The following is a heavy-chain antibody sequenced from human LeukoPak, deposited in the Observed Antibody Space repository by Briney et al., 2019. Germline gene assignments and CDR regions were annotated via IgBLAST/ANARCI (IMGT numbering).Heavy chain of an antibody. CDR2: IYHSGNS. CDR3: ARDSSGGYGFIDY. J-gene: IGHJ4*02. V-gene: IGHV4-31*03. D-gene: IGHD5-12*01. Sequence: SETLSLTCIVSGGSIISSGYYWSWIRQHPGKGLEWIGYIYHSGNSYYNPSLKSRVIISVDTSKNQFSLKLNSVTAADTAVYYCARDSSGGYGFIDYWGQGSLVTVSS. CDR1: GGSIISSGYY.